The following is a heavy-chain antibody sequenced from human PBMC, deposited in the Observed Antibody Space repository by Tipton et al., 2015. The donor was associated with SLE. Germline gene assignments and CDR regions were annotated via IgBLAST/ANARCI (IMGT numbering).Heavy chain of an antibody. CDR1: GGSINSHY. Sequence: TLSLTCTVSGGSINSHYWGWIRQPAGKGLEWIGRIYPSGSTNYNPSLKRRVTVSVDTSKNQFSLSLTYVTAADTAVYYCAREGIAAETWFFDLWGRGTLVTVSS. V-gene: IGHV4-4*07. D-gene: IGHD6-13*01. J-gene: IGHJ2*01. CDR2: IYPSGST. CDR3: AREGIAAETWFFDL.